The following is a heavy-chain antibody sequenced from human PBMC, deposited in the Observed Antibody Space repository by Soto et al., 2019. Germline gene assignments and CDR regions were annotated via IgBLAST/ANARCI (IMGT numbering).Heavy chain of an antibody. D-gene: IGHD3-22*01. CDR2: ISYDGSGT. CDR1: GFSFRTYP. Sequence: LRLSCVDSGFSFRTYPMHWVRQAPGKGLEWVALISYDGSGTSYADSVKGRFTISRDNSKSTLYLQLDSLRPEDTAMYYCTTSSGYLNYFDYWGQGTLVTVSS. V-gene: IGHV3-30*01. J-gene: IGHJ4*02. CDR3: TTSSGYLNYFDY.